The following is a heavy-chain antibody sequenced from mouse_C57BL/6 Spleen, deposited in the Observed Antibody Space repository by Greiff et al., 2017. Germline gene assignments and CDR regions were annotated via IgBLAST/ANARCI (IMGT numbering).Heavy chain of an antibody. Sequence: EVKLMESGGGLVQPGGSLKLSCAASGFTFSDYGMHWVRQAPEKGLEWVAYISSGSSTIYYADTVTGRFTISRDNDKNTLFLQMTRLRSEDTAMYYCARDYYGSSYDAMDYWGQGTSVTVSS. V-gene: IGHV5-17*01. J-gene: IGHJ4*01. CDR1: GFTFSDYG. CDR2: ISSGSSTI. D-gene: IGHD1-1*01. CDR3: ARDYYGSSYDAMDY.